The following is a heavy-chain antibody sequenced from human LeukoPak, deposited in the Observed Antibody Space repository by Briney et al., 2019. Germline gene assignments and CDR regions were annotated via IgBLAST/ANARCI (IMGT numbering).Heavy chain of an antibody. CDR1: GFTLSSYG. V-gene: IGHV3-30*02. CDR3: AKDLHEMPIL. D-gene: IGHD2-2*01. CDR2: IRYDGSNK. Sequence: GGSLRLSCAASGFTLSSYGMHWVRQAPGKGLEWVAFIRYDGSNKHYADSVKGRFTISRDNSKSTLYLQMNSLRAEDAAVYYCAKDLHEMPILWGRGTLVTVSS. J-gene: IGHJ2*01.